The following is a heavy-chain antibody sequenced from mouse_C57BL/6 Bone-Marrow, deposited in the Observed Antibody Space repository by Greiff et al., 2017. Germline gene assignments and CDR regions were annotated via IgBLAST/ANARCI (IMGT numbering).Heavy chain of an antibody. CDR1: GYTFTSYG. Sequence: VKLVESGAELARPGASVKLSCKASGYTFTSYGISWVKQSTGQGLAWIGEIYPSSGNTYYNEKFKGKATLTADKSSSTAYMELRSLTSEDSAVYFCARGRDDYGSSLDYAMDYWGQGTTVTVSS. D-gene: IGHD1-1*01. J-gene: IGHJ4*01. CDR3: ARGRDDYGSSLDYAMDY. V-gene: IGHV1-81*01. CDR2: IYPSSGNT.